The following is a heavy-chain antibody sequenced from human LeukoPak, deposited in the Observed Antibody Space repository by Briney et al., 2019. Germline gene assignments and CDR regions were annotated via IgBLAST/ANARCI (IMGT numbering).Heavy chain of an antibody. Sequence: GASVKVSCKASGGTFSSYAISWVRQAPGQGLEWMGGIIPIFGTANYAQKFQGRVTITADESTSTAYMELSSLRSEDTAVYYCAREGWDYYGSGSPPPLGYWGQGTLVTVSS. V-gene: IGHV1-69*13. D-gene: IGHD3-10*01. CDR2: IIPIFGTA. J-gene: IGHJ4*02. CDR1: GGTFSSYA. CDR3: AREGWDYYGSGSPPPLGY.